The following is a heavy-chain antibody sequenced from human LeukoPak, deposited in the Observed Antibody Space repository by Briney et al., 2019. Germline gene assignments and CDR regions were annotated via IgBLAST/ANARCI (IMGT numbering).Heavy chain of an antibody. J-gene: IGHJ4*02. CDR1: GGSFSGYY. CDR2: INHSGST. D-gene: IGHD1-26*01. V-gene: IGHV4-34*01. CDR3: ARLGLGNFYDY. Sequence: SETLSLTCAVYGGSFSGYYWSWIRQPPGKGLEWIGEINHSGSTNYNPSLKSRVTISVDTSKNQFSLKLSSVTAADTAVYYCARLGLGNFYDYWGQGTLVTVSS.